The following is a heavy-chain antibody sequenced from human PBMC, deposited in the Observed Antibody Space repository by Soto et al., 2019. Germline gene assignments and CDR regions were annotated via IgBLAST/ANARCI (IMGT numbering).Heavy chain of an antibody. V-gene: IGHV4-4*02. CDR3: AIFSWDHTNLSSSSRDY. Sequence: QVQLQESGPGLVKPSGTLSLTCAVSGGSISSSNWWNWVRQPPGKGLEWIGEIYHSGSTNYNPSLKGRVTISLGKAKNQFSLKLGSVTAADTAVYYCAIFSWDHTNLSSSSRDYWGQGTLVTVSS. CDR2: IYHSGST. D-gene: IGHD6-6*01. J-gene: IGHJ4*02. CDR1: GGSISSSNW.